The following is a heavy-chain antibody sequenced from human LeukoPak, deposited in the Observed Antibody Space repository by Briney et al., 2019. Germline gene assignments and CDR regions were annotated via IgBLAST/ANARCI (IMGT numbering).Heavy chain of an antibody. J-gene: IGHJ4*02. CDR1: GFTFSDYY. CDR3: ARGSRSSWNRYYFDY. CDR2: ISGSYII. V-gene: IGHV3-11*04. Sequence: GGSLRLSCAASGFTFSDYYMSWIRQAPGKGLGWVAYISGSYIIYYADSVKGRFTISRDNAKNSLYLQMNSLRAEDTAVYYCARGSRSSWNRYYFDYWGQGTLLTVSS. D-gene: IGHD6-13*01.